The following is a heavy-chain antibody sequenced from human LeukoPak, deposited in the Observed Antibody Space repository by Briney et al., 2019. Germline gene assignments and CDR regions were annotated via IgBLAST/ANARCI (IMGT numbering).Heavy chain of an antibody. CDR1: GYSFTSYW. CDR2: IYPGDSDT. CDR3: AARGGAAGDSDAFDI. D-gene: IGHD6-13*01. Sequence: PGESLKISCKGSGYSFTSYWIGWVRQVPGKGLEWMGIIYPGDSDTRYSPSFQGQVTISADKSISTAYLQWSSLKASDTAMYYCAARGGAAGDSDAFDIWGQGTMVTVSS. V-gene: IGHV5-51*01. J-gene: IGHJ3*02.